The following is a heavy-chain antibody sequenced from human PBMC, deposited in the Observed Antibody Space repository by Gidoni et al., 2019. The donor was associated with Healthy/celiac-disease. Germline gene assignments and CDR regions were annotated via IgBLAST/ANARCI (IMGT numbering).Heavy chain of an antibody. CDR2: IWEDGSNK. CDR1: GFPFSRDG. J-gene: IGHJ6*02. V-gene: IGHV3-33*01. CDR3: AREGAAAAWTFNVGIDV. D-gene: IGHD6-13*01. Sequence: QVQLVESGGGVVQPGRALRLSCAASGFPFSRDGRHWVRQAPGKGLEWVACIWEDGSNKYYADSVKGRFTSSRDNSKNTLYLQMNSLRAEDTAVYYCAREGAAAAWTFNVGIDVGGQGTTVTVSS.